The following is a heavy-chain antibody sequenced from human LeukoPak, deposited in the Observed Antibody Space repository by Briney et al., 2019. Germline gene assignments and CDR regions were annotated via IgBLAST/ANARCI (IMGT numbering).Heavy chain of an antibody. D-gene: IGHD3-3*01. CDR3: AGGDPDTYYDFWSGYY. J-gene: IGHJ4*02. CDR2: IYYSGST. V-gene: IGHV4-59*01. CDR1: GVSISSYS. Sequence: PSETLSLTCTVSGVSISSYSWSWIRQPPGKGLEWIGHIYYSGSTNYNPSLKSRVTISIDTSKNQFSLKLSSVTAADTAVYYCAGGDPDTYYDFWSGYYWGQGTLVTVSS.